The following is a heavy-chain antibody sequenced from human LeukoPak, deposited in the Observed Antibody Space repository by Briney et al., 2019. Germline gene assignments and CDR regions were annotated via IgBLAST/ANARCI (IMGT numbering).Heavy chain of an antibody. J-gene: IGHJ5*02. V-gene: IGHV4-34*01. CDR1: GGSFSGYY. Sequence: SETLSLTCAVYGGSFSGYYWSWIRQPPGKGLEWIGEINHSGSTNYNPFLKSRVTISVDTSKNQFSLKLSSVTAADTAVYYCARRAPRGYCTGGVCYFNWFDPWGQGTLVTVSS. CDR2: INHSGST. D-gene: IGHD2-8*02. CDR3: ARRAPRGYCTGGVCYFNWFDP.